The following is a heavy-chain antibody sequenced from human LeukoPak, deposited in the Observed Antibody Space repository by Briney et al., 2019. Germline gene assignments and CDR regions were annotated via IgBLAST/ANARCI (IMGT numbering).Heavy chain of an antibody. CDR3: ASTLDFWSGYYHDY. CDR1: GGSISSGDYY. D-gene: IGHD3-3*01. CDR2: IHYSGST. Sequence: SETLSLTCTVSGGSISSGDYYWSWIRQPPGKGLEWIGYIHYSGSTYYNPSLKSRVTISVDTSKNQFSLKLSSVTAADTAVYYCASTLDFWSGYYHDYWGQGTLVTVSS. J-gene: IGHJ4*02. V-gene: IGHV4-30-4*08.